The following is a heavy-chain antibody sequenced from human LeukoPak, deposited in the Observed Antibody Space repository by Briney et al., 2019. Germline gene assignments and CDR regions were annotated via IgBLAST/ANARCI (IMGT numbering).Heavy chain of an antibody. Sequence: ASVKVSCKSSGYIFTSYDIYWVRQATGQGLEWMGWMNPNSGNTGYAQKFQGRVTMTTNTSISTAYMELSSLRSEDTAVYYCARGITLIRGLIITWFDPWGPGTLVAVSS. J-gene: IGHJ5*02. CDR3: ARGITLIRGLIITWFDP. CDR1: GYIFTSYD. CDR2: MNPNSGNT. V-gene: IGHV1-8*01. D-gene: IGHD3-10*01.